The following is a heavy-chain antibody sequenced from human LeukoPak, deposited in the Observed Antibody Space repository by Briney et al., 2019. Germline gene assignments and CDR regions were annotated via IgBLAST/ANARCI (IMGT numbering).Heavy chain of an antibody. V-gene: IGHV1-2*02. CDR2: IKPSSGAT. CDR1: GHTFSPHY. D-gene: IGHD3-22*01. Sequence: ASVKVSDTPSGHTFSPHYMKWGRQAPGLQREWMGGIKPSSGATNYAQKFRGRVTMTRDTSNRTSYMELSRLRSDDTALYYCASCYYDSSGYYYFDYWGQGTLVTVSS. CDR3: ASCYYDSSGYYYFDY. J-gene: IGHJ4*02.